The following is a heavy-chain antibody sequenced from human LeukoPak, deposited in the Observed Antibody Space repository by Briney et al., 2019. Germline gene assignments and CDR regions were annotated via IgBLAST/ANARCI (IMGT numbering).Heavy chain of an antibody. Sequence: SGTLSLTCTVSGGSISSSSYYWGWIRQPPGKGLEWIGSIYYSGSTFYNPSLKSRVTISVDTSKNQFSLKLSSVTAADTAVYYCARLHVLGYDFWSGFPYWYFDLWGRGTLVTVSS. J-gene: IGHJ2*01. D-gene: IGHD3-3*01. CDR1: GGSISSSSYY. CDR2: IYYSGST. CDR3: ARLHVLGYDFWSGFPYWYFDL. V-gene: IGHV4-39*01.